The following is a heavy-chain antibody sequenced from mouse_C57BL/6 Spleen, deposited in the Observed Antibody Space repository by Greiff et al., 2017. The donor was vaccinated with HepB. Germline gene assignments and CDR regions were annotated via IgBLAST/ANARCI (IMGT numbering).Heavy chain of an antibody. CDR3: AIYGEPGYFEV. J-gene: IGHJ1*03. Sequence: VKLMESGPGLVAPSQCLSITCTVSGFSFTSYAISWVRQPPGKGLEWLGVIWTGGGTNYNSDLNSRLSTSKDNSKSQVYLKMNSLQTDDTARYYCAIYGEPGYFEVWGTGTTVTVSS. CDR2: IWTGGGT. D-gene: IGHD2-13*01. CDR1: GFSFTSYA. V-gene: IGHV2-9-1*01.